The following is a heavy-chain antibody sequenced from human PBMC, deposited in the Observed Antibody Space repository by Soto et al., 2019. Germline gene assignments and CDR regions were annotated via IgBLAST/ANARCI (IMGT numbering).Heavy chain of an antibody. CDR1: GGTFSSYT. CDR2: IIPILGIA. CDR3: ATEQGYYYDSSGYYIDY. J-gene: IGHJ4*02. D-gene: IGHD3-22*01. V-gene: IGHV1-69*02. Sequence: SVKVSCKASGGTFSSYTISWVRQAPGQGLEWMGRIIPILGIANYAQKFQGRVTITADKSTSTAYMELSSLRSEDTAVYYCATEQGYYYDSSGYYIDYWGQGTLVTVSS.